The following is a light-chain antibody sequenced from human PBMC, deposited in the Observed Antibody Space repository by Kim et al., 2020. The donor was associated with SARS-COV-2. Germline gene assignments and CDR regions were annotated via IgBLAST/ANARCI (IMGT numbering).Light chain of an antibody. V-gene: IGKV3-15*01. J-gene: IGKJ4*01. CDR3: QQYNHWPLA. CDR2: CAS. CDR1: QNLHNH. Sequence: SVSPGESAPLPCGATQNLHNHFAGYQQKPPHAPRLLMYCASRRATGIRARLSGSGSGTEFTLTMSRLLSGDSAVYYCQQYNHWPLAFRGGPK.